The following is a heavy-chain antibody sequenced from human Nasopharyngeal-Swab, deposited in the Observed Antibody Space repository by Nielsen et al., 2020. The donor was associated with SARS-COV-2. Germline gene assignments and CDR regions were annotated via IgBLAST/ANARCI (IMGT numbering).Heavy chain of an antibody. D-gene: IGHD1-14*01. CDR2: ITSGGRTQ. J-gene: IGHJ4*02. CDR1: GFTFRNHG. V-gene: IGHV3-30*18. Sequence: GESLKISCAASGFTFRNHGMHWVRQAPGKGLGWVGIITSGGRTQVYADSVVGRFTISRDDPENTLFLQMNSLRPEDTAVYYCAKESTTFYYDNWGQGTLVTVSS. CDR3: AKESTTFYYDN.